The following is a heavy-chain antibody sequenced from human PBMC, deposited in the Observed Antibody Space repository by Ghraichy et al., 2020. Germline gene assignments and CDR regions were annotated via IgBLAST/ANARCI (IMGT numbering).Heavy chain of an antibody. CDR3: ARLASGYHSTFNFDY. CDR2: IFPGVSAT. D-gene: IGHD5-12*01. CDR1: GYSFTNYW. J-gene: IGHJ4*02. V-gene: IGHV5-51*01. Sequence: GESLNISCEASGYSFTNYWIGWVRQMPGKGLEWMAIIFPGVSATTYSPPFQGQVTVSVDKSITTAYLQWSSLRASDTAIYYCARLASGYHSTFNFDYWGQGTLVTVSS.